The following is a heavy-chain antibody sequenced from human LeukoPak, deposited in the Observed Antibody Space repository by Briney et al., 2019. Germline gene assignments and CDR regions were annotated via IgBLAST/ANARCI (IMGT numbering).Heavy chain of an antibody. J-gene: IGHJ3*02. CDR1: GFTFSSYG. V-gene: IGHV3-30*18. CDR3: AKDFSRSGYYKDAFDI. D-gene: IGHD3-22*01. CDR2: ISYDGSNK. Sequence: ERSLRLSCAASGFTFSSYGMHWVRQAPGKGLEWVAVISYDGSNKYYADSVKGRFTISRDNSKNTLYLQMNSLRAEDTAVYYCAKDFSRSGYYKDAFDIWGQGTMVTVSS.